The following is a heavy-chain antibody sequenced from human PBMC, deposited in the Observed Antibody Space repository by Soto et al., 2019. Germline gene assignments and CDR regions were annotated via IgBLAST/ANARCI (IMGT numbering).Heavy chain of an antibody. CDR3: ATRRDASYYYYGMDV. V-gene: IGHV3-23*01. Sequence: GGSLRLSCAASGFTFSTYAMSWVCQAPGKGLEWVSAISGSGDNTYYADSVKGRFTLSRDNSKNTLFLQMNSLRAEDTAVYYCATRRDASYYYYGMDVWGQGTTVTVS. J-gene: IGHJ6*02. CDR2: ISGSGDNT. CDR1: GFTFSTYA. D-gene: IGHD2-2*01.